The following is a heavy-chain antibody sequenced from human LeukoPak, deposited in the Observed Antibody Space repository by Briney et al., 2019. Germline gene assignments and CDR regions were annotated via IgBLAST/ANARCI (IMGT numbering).Heavy chain of an antibody. D-gene: IGHD3-22*01. J-gene: IGHJ4*02. CDR3: ARVGYDSSAQHY. Sequence: ETLSLTCAVYGGSFSGYYWSWIRQPPGKGLEWIGEINHSGSTNYNPSLKSRVTISVDTSKNQFSLKLSSVTAADTAVYYCARVGYDSSAQHYWGQGTLVTVSS. CDR1: GGSFSGYY. CDR2: INHSGST. V-gene: IGHV4-34*01.